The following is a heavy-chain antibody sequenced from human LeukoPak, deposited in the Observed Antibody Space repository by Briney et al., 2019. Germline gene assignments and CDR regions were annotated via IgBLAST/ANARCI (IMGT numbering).Heavy chain of an antibody. Sequence: GESLKISCKGSGYSFTSYWIGWVRQMPGKGLEWMGIIYPGDSDTRYSPSFQGQVTISADKSISTAYLQWSSLKASDTAMYYCAATTVTTPGGNWFDPWGQGTLVTVSS. J-gene: IGHJ5*02. CDR3: AATTVTTPGGNWFDP. CDR2: IYPGDSDT. D-gene: IGHD4-17*01. CDR1: GYSFTSYW. V-gene: IGHV5-51*01.